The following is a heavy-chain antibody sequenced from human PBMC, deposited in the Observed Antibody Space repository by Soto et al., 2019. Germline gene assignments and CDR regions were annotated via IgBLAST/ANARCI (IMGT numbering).Heavy chain of an antibody. V-gene: IGHV4-31*03. CDR1: GGSISSAAYY. CDR2: IYYSGNT. J-gene: IGHJ5*02. CDR3: AREFQSRFDP. Sequence: SETLSLTCTVSGGSISSAAYYWSWIRQHPGKGLEWIGYIYYSGNTFYNPSLKSRVTISVDTSKNQFSLRLSSVTAADTAVYYCAREFQSRFDPWGPGTLVTVSS.